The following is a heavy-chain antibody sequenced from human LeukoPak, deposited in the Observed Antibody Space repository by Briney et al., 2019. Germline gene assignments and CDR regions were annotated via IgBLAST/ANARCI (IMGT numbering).Heavy chain of an antibody. D-gene: IGHD3-3*01. Sequence: PGGSLRLSCAASGFTFSSYCMSWVRQAPGKGLEWVSNIKEDGGGKYYVDSVKGRFTISRDNAKNSLYLQMNSLRAEYTAWYYCARERGAGDIWSEYHEALDIRAQGTKATSSS. CDR1: GFTFSSYC. CDR2: IKEDGGGK. CDR3: ARERGAGDIWSEYHEALDI. V-gene: IGHV3-7*01. J-gene: IGHJ3*02.